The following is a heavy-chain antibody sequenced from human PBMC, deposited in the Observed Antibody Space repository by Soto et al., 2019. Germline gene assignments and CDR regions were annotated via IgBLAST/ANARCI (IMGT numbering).Heavy chain of an antibody. V-gene: IGHV4-59*01. CDR3: ARLTGYTTEDYYYGMDV. J-gene: IGHJ6*02. D-gene: IGHD3-16*02. CDR2: IYYSGST. CDR1: GGSISSYY. Sequence: RSLTCTVSGGSISSYYWSWIRQPPGKGLEWIGYIYYSGSTNYNPSLKSRVTISVDTSKNQFSLKLSSVTAADTAVYYCARLTGYTTEDYYYGMDVWGQGTTVTVSS.